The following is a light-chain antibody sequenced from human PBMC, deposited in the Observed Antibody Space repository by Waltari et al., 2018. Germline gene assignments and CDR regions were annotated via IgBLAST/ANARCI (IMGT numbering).Light chain of an antibody. CDR2: DVS. V-gene: IGLV2-14*03. Sequence: QSALTQPASVSGSPGQSITISCTGTSSDVGGYNYVSWYQQHPGKAPKLMIYDVSNRPLGVSNRFSGSKSVNTASLTISGLQAEDEADYYCSSYTSSSTLVFGGGTKLTVL. CDR3: SSYTSSSTLV. CDR1: SSDVGGYNY. J-gene: IGLJ2*01.